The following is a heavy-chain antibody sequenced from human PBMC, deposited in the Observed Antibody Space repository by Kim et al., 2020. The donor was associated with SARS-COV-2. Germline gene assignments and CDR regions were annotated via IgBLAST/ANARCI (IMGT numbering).Heavy chain of an antibody. D-gene: IGHD3-10*01. Sequence: GGSLRLSCAASGFTFSSYAMHWVRQAPGKGLEWVAVISYDGSNKYYADSVKGRFTISRDNSKNTLYLQMNSLRAEDTAVYYCARDKDYYAGAFDIWGQGTMVTVSS. V-gene: IGHV3-30*04. CDR2: ISYDGSNK. CDR3: ARDKDYYAGAFDI. CDR1: GFTFSSYA. J-gene: IGHJ3*02.